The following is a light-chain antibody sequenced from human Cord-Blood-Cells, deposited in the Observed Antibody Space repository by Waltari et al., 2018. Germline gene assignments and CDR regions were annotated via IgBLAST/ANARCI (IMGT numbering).Light chain of an antibody. CDR3: QQYNNWPRT. Sequence: EIVMTQSPATLSASPGERATLSCRASQSVSSNLAWYQQKPGQAPRLLIYGASTRATGIPARFSGSESGTEFTLTISSLQSEDFAVYYCQQYNNWPRTFGQGTKVEIK. J-gene: IGKJ1*01. V-gene: IGKV3-15*01. CDR1: QSVSSN. CDR2: GAS.